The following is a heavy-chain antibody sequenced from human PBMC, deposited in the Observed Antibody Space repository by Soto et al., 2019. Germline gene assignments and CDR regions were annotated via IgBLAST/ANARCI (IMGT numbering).Heavy chain of an antibody. D-gene: IGHD6-19*01. J-gene: IGHJ3*02. CDR3: AREQWLVKGSNGFGI. Sequence: SESMSLTCTVCGGTVSSGRDDWSWIRQPPGTELEWIGYIYYSGRTNDNPSRKRLGTLSVDTSKTQFSLKLSSVTAADTAVYLCAREQWLVKGSNGFGIWGQGKMVTVSS. CDR1: GGTVSSGRDD. V-gene: IGHV4-61*01. CDR2: IYYSGRT.